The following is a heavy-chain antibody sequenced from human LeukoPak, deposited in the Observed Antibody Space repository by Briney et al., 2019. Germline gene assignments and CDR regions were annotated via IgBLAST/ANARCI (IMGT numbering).Heavy chain of an antibody. Sequence: GGSLRLSCAASGFTFSSYGMHWVRPAPGKGLEWVAVISYDGSNKYYADSVKGRFTISRDNSKNTLYLQMNSLRAEDTAVYYCAKDYYSYGPHYMDYWGQGTLVTVSS. J-gene: IGHJ4*02. V-gene: IGHV3-30*18. D-gene: IGHD5-18*01. CDR1: GFTFSSYG. CDR2: ISYDGSNK. CDR3: AKDYYSYGPHYMDY.